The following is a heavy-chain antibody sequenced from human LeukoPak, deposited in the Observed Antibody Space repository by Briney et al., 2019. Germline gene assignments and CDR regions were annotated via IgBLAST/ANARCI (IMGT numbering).Heavy chain of an antibody. J-gene: IGHJ4*02. CDR3: AKDAPIAAAGTVY. V-gene: IGHV3-30*18. Sequence: PGGSLRLSCAASGFIFRDYAMHWVRQAPGKGLEWVAAISYDSTNKYYGHSVKGRFTISRGNSKNTLYLQINSLRAEDTAVYYCAKDAPIAAAGTVYWGQGTLVTVSS. D-gene: IGHD6-13*01. CDR1: GFIFRDYA. CDR2: ISYDSTNK.